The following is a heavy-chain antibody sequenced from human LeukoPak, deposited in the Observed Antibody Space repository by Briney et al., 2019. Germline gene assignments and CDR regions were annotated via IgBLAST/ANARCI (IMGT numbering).Heavy chain of an antibody. CDR3: ATHGPYRKNYYYYGMDV. CDR1: GYTFTSFA. V-gene: IGHV1-3*01. J-gene: IGHJ6*02. CDR2: INAGNGNT. Sequence: GASVKVSCKASGYTFTSFAMHWVRQAPGQRLEWMGWINAGNGNTKYSQQFQDRVTITRDTSANTAYMELSSLRSEDTAVYYCATHGPYRKNYYYYGMDVWGQGTTVTVSS. D-gene: IGHD1-26*01.